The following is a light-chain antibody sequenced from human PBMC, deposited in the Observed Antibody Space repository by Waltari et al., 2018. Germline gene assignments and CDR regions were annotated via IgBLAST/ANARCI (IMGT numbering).Light chain of an antibody. CDR2: KAS. CDR1: QSISSW. CDR3: QHYNSYSWT. J-gene: IGKJ1*01. Sequence: DIQMTQSPSTLSASVGDRVTITCRASQSISSWLAWYQQKPGKDPKLLIYKASSLESGVPSRFSGSGSGTEFTLTISSLQPDDFATYYCQHYNSYSWTFGQGTKVEIK. V-gene: IGKV1-5*03.